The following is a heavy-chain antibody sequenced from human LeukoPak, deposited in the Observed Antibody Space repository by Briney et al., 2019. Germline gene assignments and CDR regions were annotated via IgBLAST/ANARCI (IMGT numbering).Heavy chain of an antibody. Sequence: GGSLRLSCAASGFTFSSYGMHWVHQAPGKGLEWVAVISYDGSNKYYADSVKGRFTISRDNSKNTLYLQMNSLRAEDTAVYYCARDSSSSWYGDAFDIWGQGTMVTVSS. V-gene: IGHV3-30*03. CDR2: ISYDGSNK. J-gene: IGHJ3*02. CDR1: GFTFSSYG. CDR3: ARDSSSSWYGDAFDI. D-gene: IGHD6-13*01.